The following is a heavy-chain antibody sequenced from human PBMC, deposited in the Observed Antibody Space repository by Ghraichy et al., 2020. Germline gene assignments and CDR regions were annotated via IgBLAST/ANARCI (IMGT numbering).Heavy chain of an antibody. J-gene: IGHJ6*02. D-gene: IGHD2-2*01. CDR3: ARGHCSGNTCYAWDYYYGMDV. Sequence: SETLSLTCTVSGDSISNYYWHWIRQPPGKGLEWIGYLYYSGGTNYNPSLRSRVTMSVDTSKNQFSLKLSSVTAADSAVYYCARGHCSGNTCYAWDYYYGMDVWGQGTPVPVSS. CDR1: GDSISNYY. CDR2: LYYSGGT. V-gene: IGHV4-59*01.